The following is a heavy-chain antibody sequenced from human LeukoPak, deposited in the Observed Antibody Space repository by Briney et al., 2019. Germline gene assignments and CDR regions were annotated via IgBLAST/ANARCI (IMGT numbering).Heavy chain of an antibody. Sequence: PSETLSLTCAVSGGSISSGGYSWSWIRQPPGKGLEWIGYIYHSGSTYCNPSLKSRVTISVDRSKNQFSLKLSSVTAADTAVYYCARVYSYGSNWFDPWGQGTLVTVSS. V-gene: IGHV4-30-2*01. CDR3: ARVYSYGSNWFDP. CDR1: GGSISSGGYS. CDR2: IYHSGST. J-gene: IGHJ5*02. D-gene: IGHD5-18*01.